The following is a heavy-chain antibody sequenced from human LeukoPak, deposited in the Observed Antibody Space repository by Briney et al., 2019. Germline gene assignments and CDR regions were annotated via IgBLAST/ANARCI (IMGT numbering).Heavy chain of an antibody. CDR1: GYTLTELS. D-gene: IGHD3-22*01. J-gene: IGHJ4*02. CDR3: ARLPSSSGSPTVY. V-gene: IGHV1-24*01. CDR2: FDPEDGET. Sequence: ASVKVSCKVSGYTLTELSMHWVRQAPGKGLEWMGGFDPEDGETIYAQKFQGRVTMTTDTSTSTAYMELRSLRSDDTAVYYCARLPSSSGSPTVYWGQGTLVTVSS.